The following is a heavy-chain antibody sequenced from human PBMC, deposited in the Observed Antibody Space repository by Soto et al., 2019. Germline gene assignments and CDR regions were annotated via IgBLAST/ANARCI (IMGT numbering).Heavy chain of an antibody. Sequence: QLQLQESGSGLVKPSQTLSLTCAVAGGSISSGGDSWSWFRQPPGKGLEWIGYMYHSWSTNYNPSLKRLVTISINRSKNQFSLKLSSVAAADTALYYCAGVPDYWCQGILVTDSS. J-gene: IGHJ4*02. CDR1: GGSISSGGDS. D-gene: IGHD2-2*01. CDR2: MYHSWST. CDR3: AGVPDY. V-gene: IGHV4-30-2*01.